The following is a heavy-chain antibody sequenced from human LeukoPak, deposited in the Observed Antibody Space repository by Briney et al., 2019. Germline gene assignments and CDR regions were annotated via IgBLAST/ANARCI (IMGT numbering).Heavy chain of an antibody. V-gene: IGHV4-39*01. CDR1: GGSISSINHH. Sequence: SETLSLTCTVSGGSISSINHHWGWVRQSPGKDLEWIGSIYNGRTTFSNPSLNSRVTISIVTSKNQFSLPLTSVTAADTAVYYCVRHDGRSGGTMGAFDSWGQGSLVTVPS. J-gene: IGHJ5*01. D-gene: IGHD4-23*01. CDR2: IYNGRTT. CDR3: VRHDGRSGGTMGAFDS.